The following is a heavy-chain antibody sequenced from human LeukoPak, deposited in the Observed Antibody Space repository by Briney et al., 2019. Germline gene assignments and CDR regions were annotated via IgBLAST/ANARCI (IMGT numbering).Heavy chain of an antibody. J-gene: IGHJ5*02. D-gene: IGHD2-15*01. CDR1: GGSISSGDYY. Sequence: SETLSLTCTVSGGSISSGDYYWSWIRQPPGKGLEWIGYIYYSGSTYYNPSLKSRVTISVDTSKNQFSLKLSSVTAADTAVYYCARAPAATNWFDPWGQRTLVTVSS. V-gene: IGHV4-30-4*08. CDR2: IYYSGST. CDR3: ARAPAATNWFDP.